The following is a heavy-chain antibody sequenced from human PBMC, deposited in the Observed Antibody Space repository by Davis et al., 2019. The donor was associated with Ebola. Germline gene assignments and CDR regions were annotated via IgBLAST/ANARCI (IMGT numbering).Heavy chain of an antibody. V-gene: IGHV4-34*01. CDR2: ITHSGRT. J-gene: IGHJ4*02. D-gene: IGHD3-10*01. Sequence: SETLSLTCAVYGGSFSGYYWSWIRQPPGKGLEWIGEITHSGRTNYNPSLKSRVTISVDTSKNQFSLKLSSVTAADTAVYYCARGVSYYYGSGSYYKVWGQGTLVTVSS. CDR1: GGSFSGYY. CDR3: ARGVSYYYGSGSYYKV.